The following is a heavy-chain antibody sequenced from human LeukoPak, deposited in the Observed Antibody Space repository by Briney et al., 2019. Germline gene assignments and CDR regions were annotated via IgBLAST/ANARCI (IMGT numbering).Heavy chain of an antibody. CDR2: IKSKTDGVTT. D-gene: IGHD3-22*01. J-gene: IGHJ4*02. CDR3: TAGSQSTMRVVVTTVDY. V-gene: IGHV3-15*01. CDR1: GFTFSSYE. Sequence: GGSLRLSCAASGFTFSSYEMNWVRQAPGKGLEWVGRIKSKTDGVTTDYAAPVKGRFTIARDDAKNTLYLQMNRLKQDETAVYYCTAGSQSTMRVVVTTVDYWGQGTLVTVSS.